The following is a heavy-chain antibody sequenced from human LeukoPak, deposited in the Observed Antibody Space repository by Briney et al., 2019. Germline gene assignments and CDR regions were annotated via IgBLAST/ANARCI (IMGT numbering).Heavy chain of an antibody. Sequence: PPGGSLRLSCAASGFTFSSYEMNWVRQAPGKGLEWVSYISSSGSTIYYADSVKGRFTISRDNAKNSLYLQMNSLRAEDTAVYYCARDLPRSGWPYYYYYYGMDVRGQGTTVTVSS. CDR3: ARDLPRSGWPYYYYYYGMDV. J-gene: IGHJ6*02. CDR2: ISSSGSTI. CDR1: GFTFSSYE. D-gene: IGHD6-19*01. V-gene: IGHV3-48*03.